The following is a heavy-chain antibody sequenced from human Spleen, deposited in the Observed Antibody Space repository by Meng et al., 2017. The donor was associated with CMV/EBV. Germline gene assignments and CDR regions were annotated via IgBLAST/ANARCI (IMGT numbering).Heavy chain of an antibody. Sequence: GGSLRLSCAASGFTFSSYWMSWVRLAPGKGLEWVAVISFDGSNKYYADSVKGRFTISRDNSKNTLYLQMNSLRAEDTAVYYCARASYDYVWGNYRYSFLDGDALDFWGQGTMVTVSS. V-gene: IGHV3-30-3*01. D-gene: IGHD3-16*02. J-gene: IGHJ3*01. CDR3: ARASYDYVWGNYRYSFLDGDALDF. CDR2: ISFDGSNK. CDR1: GFTFSSYW.